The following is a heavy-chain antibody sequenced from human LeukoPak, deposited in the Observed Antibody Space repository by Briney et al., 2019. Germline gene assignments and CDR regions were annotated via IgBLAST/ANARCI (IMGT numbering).Heavy chain of an antibody. CDR1: GFTFSSYA. CDR3: ARGNDYGGNSRYFYY. D-gene: IGHD4-23*01. Sequence: PGGYLRLYCAAYGFTFSSYATHWVPQAPGKGLEWVAVISYDGSNKYYADSVKGRFTISRDNSKNTLYLQMNSLRAEDTAVYYCARGNDYGGNSRYFYYWGQGTLVTVSS. V-gene: IGHV3-30-3*01. CDR2: ISYDGSNK. J-gene: IGHJ4*02.